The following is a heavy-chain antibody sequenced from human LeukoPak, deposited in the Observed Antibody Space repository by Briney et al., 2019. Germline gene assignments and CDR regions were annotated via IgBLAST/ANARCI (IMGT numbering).Heavy chain of an antibody. CDR2: IWYDGGNK. J-gene: IGHJ4*02. CDR1: GFTFSSYG. CDR3: ARDGGELLLDY. V-gene: IGHV3-33*01. Sequence: PGGSLRLSCAASGFTFSSYGMHWVRQAPGKGLEWVAVIWYDGGNKYYADSVRGRFTISRDNSKNTLYLQMNSLRAEDTAVYYCARDGGELLLDYWGQGTLVTVSS. D-gene: IGHD1-26*01.